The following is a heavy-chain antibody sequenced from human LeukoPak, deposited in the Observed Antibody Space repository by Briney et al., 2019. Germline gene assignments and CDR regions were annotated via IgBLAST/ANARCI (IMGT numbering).Heavy chain of an antibody. CDR1: GYTFTTYD. D-gene: IGHD1-1*01. CDR3: ARSMEGWFDP. CDR2: MNPNSGTT. J-gene: IGHJ5*02. Sequence: ASVKVSCKASGYTFTTYDINWVRQATGQGLEWMGWMNPNSGTTGYAQKFQGRVTITRNTSISTAYMELSSLRSEDTAVYFCARSMEGWFDPWGQGTLVTVSS. V-gene: IGHV1-8*03.